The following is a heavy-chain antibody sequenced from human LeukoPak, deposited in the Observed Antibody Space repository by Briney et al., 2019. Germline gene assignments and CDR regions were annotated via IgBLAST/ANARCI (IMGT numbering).Heavy chain of an antibody. Sequence: SQTLSLTCTVSGGSISSGSYYWSWIRQPAGKGLEWIGRIYTSGSTNYNPSLKSRVTISVDTSKNQFSLKLSSVTAADTAVYYCTRDIAHYYDSSGYYHNWFDPWGQGTLVTVSS. V-gene: IGHV4-61*02. CDR1: GGSISSGSYY. CDR3: TRDIAHYYDSSGYYHNWFDP. D-gene: IGHD3-22*01. J-gene: IGHJ5*02. CDR2: IYTSGST.